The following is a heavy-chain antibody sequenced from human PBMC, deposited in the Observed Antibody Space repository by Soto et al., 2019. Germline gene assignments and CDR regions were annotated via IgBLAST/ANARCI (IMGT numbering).Heavy chain of an antibody. Sequence: QLQLQESGPGLVKPSETLSLTCTVSGGSISSSSYYWGWIRQPPGKGLEWIGSIYYSGSTYYNPSLKSRVTIPVDTSKNQFSLKLSSVTAADTAVYYCASGSDIVVVPAGFDYWGQGTLVTVSS. J-gene: IGHJ4*02. CDR2: IYYSGST. CDR1: GGSISSSSYY. D-gene: IGHD2-2*01. V-gene: IGHV4-39*01. CDR3: ASGSDIVVVPAGFDY.